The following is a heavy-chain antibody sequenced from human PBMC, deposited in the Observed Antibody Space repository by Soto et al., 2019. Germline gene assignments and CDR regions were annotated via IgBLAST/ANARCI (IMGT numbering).Heavy chain of an antibody. CDR3: TTDPYSSSWYGMDV. Sequence: EVQLVESGGGLVKPGGSLRLSCAASGFTFNNAWMSWVRQAPGKGLEWVGRIKSKTDGETTDYAAPVKGRFTISRDDSKNTLYLQMNSLKTEDTAVYYCTTDPYSSSWYGMDVWGQGTTVTVSS. CDR1: GFTFNNAW. CDR2: IKSKTDGETT. V-gene: IGHV3-15*01. J-gene: IGHJ6*02. D-gene: IGHD6-13*01.